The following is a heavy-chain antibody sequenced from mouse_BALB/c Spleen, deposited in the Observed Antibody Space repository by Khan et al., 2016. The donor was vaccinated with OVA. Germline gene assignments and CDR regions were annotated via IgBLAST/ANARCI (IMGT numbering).Heavy chain of an antibody. CDR2: ISYDGSN. CDR3: ARNYYGDSLWFAY. D-gene: IGHD1-1*02. J-gene: IGHJ3*01. CDR1: GYSITSGYY. V-gene: IGHV3-6*02. Sequence: EVQLQESGPGLVKPSQSLSLTCSVTGYSITSGYYWNWIRQFPGNKLEWMGSISYDGSNNYSPSLNNRVSITRDTSKNQFFLKMNSVTTEDTATDYVARNYYGDSLWFAYWGQGTLVTVSA.